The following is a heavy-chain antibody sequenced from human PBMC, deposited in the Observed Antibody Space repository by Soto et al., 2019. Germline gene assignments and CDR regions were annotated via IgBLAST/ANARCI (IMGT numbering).Heavy chain of an antibody. CDR1: GRSFSGYY. CDR2: INHSGST. J-gene: IGHJ6*02. CDR3: ARGGYYYYGMDV. V-gene: IGHV4-34*01. Sequence: SETLSLTSAVYGRSFSGYYWSWIRQPPGKGLEWIGEINHSGSTNYNPSLKSRVTISVDTSKNQFSLKLSSVTAADTAVYYCARGGYYYYGMDVWGQGTTVTVSS.